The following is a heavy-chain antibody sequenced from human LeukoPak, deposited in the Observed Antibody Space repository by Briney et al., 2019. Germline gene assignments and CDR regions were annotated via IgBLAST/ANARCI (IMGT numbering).Heavy chain of an antibody. CDR2: MYHNSGKT. D-gene: IGHD1-26*01. V-gene: IGHV1-8*01. CDR3: ARPSIVVAPPPYHYGMDV. CDR1: RYTSPRYV. J-gene: IGHJ6*04. Sequence: VTVSSPAPRYTSPRYVMDWVGPATRQGGEWMGWMYHNSGKTGYTQKFQGRVTMTRNTSKSTAYMELSSLRSEDTAVYYGARPSIVVAPPPYHYGMDVWGERTTVTVSS.